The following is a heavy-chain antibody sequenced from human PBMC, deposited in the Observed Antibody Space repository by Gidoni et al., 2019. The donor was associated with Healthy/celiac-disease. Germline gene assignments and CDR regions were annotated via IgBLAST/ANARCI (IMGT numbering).Heavy chain of an antibody. D-gene: IGHD2-21*02. J-gene: IGHJ6*02. CDR1: GFPVSSNY. CDR3: ARAYCGGDCYYYYYYGMDV. V-gene: IGHV3-53*01. Sequence: EVQLVASGGGLIQPGGSLRLSCAASGFPVSSNYLSWVRQAPGKGLEWVSVIYSGGSTYYADSVKGRFTISRDNSKNTLYLQMNSLRAEDTAVYYCARAYCGGDCYYYYYYGMDVWGQGTTVTVSS. CDR2: IYSGGST.